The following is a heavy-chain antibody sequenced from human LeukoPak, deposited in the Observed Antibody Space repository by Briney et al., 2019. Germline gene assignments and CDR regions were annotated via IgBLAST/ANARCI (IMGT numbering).Heavy chain of an antibody. CDR1: GFSFSSYS. J-gene: IGHJ4*02. CDR3: AREEVERWGDH. CDR2: ISSSSSYI. D-gene: IGHD3-3*01. V-gene: IGHV3-21*01. Sequence: PWGSLRLSRAASGFSFSSYSMNWVRQAPGEGLEWVSSISSSSSYIYYADSVKGRFTISRDNAKNSLYLQMNSLRAEDTAVYYCAREEVERWGDHWGQGTLVTVSS.